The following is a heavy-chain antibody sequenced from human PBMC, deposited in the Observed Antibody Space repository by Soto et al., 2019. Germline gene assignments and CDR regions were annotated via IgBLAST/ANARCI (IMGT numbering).Heavy chain of an antibody. V-gene: IGHV4-30-4*01. D-gene: IGHD3-22*01. Sequence: PSETLSLTCTVSGGSISSGDYYWSWIRQPPGKGLEWIGYIYYSGSTYYNPSLKSRITISVDTSKNQFSLNLSSVTAADTAVYYCVVRYDTPLHTFDIWGQGTLVTVSS. CDR3: VVRYDTPLHTFDI. J-gene: IGHJ3*02. CDR1: GGSISSGDYY. CDR2: IYYSGST.